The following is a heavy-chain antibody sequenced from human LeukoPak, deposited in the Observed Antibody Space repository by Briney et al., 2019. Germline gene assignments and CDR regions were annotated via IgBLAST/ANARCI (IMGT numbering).Heavy chain of an antibody. CDR3: ARGQPGVAAAGNLDY. CDR2: ISSSSATI. CDR1: GFSLSAYN. J-gene: IGHJ4*02. D-gene: IGHD6-13*01. V-gene: IGHV3-48*01. Sequence: PGGSLRLSCEGSGFSLSAYNMNWVRQAPGKGLESVSYISSSSATIFYADSVKGRFTISRDNAKNSLYLQMNSLRPEDTAVYYCARGQPGVAAAGNLDYWGQGTLVTVSS.